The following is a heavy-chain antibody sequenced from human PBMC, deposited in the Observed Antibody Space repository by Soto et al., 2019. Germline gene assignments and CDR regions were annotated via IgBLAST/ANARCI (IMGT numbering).Heavy chain of an antibody. D-gene: IGHD2-2*01. CDR1: GGSISSGGYY. CDR3: ASLNCSSTSCYAFDI. V-gene: IGHV4-31*03. CDR2: IYYSGST. J-gene: IGHJ3*02. Sequence: QVQLQESGPGLVKPSQTLSLTCTVSGGSISSGGYYWSWIRQHPGKGLEWIGYIYYSGSTYYNPTLKSRVTISVDTSKNQFSLKRSSVTAADTAVYYCASLNCSSTSCYAFDIWGQGTMVTVSS.